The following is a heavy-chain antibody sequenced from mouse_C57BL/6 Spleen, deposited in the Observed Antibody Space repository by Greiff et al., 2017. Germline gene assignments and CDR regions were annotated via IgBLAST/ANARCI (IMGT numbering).Heavy chain of an antibody. D-gene: IGHD6-1*01. CDR3: ARKGAAPYYAMDY. CDR2: IDPSDSYT. CDR1: GYTFTSYW. V-gene: IGHV1-69*01. J-gene: IGHJ4*01. Sequence: SCKASGYTFTSYWMHWVKQRPGQGLEWIGEIDPSDSYTNYNQKFKGKSTLTVDKSSSTAYMQLSSLTSEDSAVYYCARKGAAPYYAMDYWGQGTSVTVSS.